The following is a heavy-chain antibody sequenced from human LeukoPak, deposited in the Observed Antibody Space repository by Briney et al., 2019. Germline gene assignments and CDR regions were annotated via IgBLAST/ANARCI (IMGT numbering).Heavy chain of an antibody. V-gene: IGHV4-4*02. CDR1: GVSIGSGNW. Sequence: SGTLSLTCAVSGVSIGSGNWWTWVRQPPGKGLEWIGETHRSGDTKYSPSLETRVTISTDRYNNHLSLNLHSVTAADTAVYYCATRDESRTDVVPPDYWGQGTLVTVSS. J-gene: IGHJ4*02. CDR2: THRSGDT. CDR3: ATRDESRTDVVPPDY. D-gene: IGHD5-18*01.